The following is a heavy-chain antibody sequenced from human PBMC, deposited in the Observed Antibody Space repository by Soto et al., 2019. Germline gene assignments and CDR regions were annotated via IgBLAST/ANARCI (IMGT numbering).Heavy chain of an antibody. J-gene: IGHJ6*02. D-gene: IGHD5-18*01. CDR2: IYYSGST. CDR3: ARDRDNYGPTQAYGMDV. V-gene: IGHV4-30-4*01. Sequence: QVQLQESGPGLVKPSQTLSLTCTVSGGSISSDDYYWRWIRQPPGKVLEWIGNIYYSGSTIYKPYLKSRVTISVDTSKNQFSLSLSAVTAADTAVYYCARDRDNYGPTQAYGMDVWGQGPTVTFSS. CDR1: GGSISSDDYY.